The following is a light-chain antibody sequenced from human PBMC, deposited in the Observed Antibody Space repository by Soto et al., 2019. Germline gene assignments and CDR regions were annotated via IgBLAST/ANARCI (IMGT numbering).Light chain of an antibody. Sequence: QSVLTQPPSVSGAPGQRVTISCTGSSSNFGAGYDVHWYQQVPGTAPKLLIFGNINRPSGVPDRFSGSKSGTSASLAITGLQAEDEADYYCQSYDSSLSVVFGGGTKLTVL. CDR3: QSYDSSLSVV. CDR2: GNI. J-gene: IGLJ2*01. V-gene: IGLV1-40*01. CDR1: SSNFGAGYD.